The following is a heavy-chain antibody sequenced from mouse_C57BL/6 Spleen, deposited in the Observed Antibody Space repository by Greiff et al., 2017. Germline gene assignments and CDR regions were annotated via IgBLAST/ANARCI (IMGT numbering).Heavy chain of an antibody. CDR2: IDPSDSET. J-gene: IGHJ4*01. Sequence: QVQLQQPGAELVRPGSSVKLSCKASGYTFTSYWMHWVKQRPIQGLEWIGNIDPSDSETHYDPKFKDKATLTVDKSSSTAYMQLSSLTTEDSAVYYCARERGGAMDYWGQGTSVTVSA. CDR1: GYTFTSYW. CDR3: ARERGGAMDY. V-gene: IGHV1-52*01.